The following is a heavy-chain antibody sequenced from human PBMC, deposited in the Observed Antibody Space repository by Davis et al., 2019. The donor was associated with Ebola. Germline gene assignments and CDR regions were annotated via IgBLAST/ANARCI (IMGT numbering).Heavy chain of an antibody. CDR1: GGSISSYY. CDR2: IYYSGST. CDR3: ARHPDYYYDSGANRYFDL. Sequence: MPSETLSLTCTVSGGSISSYYWSWIRQPPGKGLEWIGYIYYSGSTNYNPSLKTRVTISVDTSKNQFSLKLSSVTAADTAVYYCARHPDYYYDSGANRYFDLWGRGTLVTVSS. V-gene: IGHV4-59*08. J-gene: IGHJ2*01. D-gene: IGHD3-22*01.